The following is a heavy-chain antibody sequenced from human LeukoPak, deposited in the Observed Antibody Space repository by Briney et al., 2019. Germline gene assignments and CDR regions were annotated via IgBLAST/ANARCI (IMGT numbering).Heavy chain of an antibody. CDR1: GYTFTSYY. J-gene: IGHJ3*02. Sequence: ASVKVSCKASGYTFTSYYMHWVRQAPGQGLEWMGIINPSGGSTSYSQKFQGRVTMTRDMSTRTVYMELSSLRSEDTAAYYCARDRLGAPPDAFDIWGQGKMVTVSS. V-gene: IGHV1-46*01. CDR2: INPSGGST. CDR3: ARDRLGAPPDAFDI. D-gene: IGHD1-26*01.